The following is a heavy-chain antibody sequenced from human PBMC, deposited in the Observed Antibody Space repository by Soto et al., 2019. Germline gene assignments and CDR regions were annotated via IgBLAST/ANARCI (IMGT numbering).Heavy chain of an antibody. Sequence: SETLSLTCSVSGGSISGSSDYWGWIRQPPGKGLEWIGSIYYSGSTYYNPSLKSRVTISVDTSKNQFSLKLSSVTAADTAVYYCARRRCTNGVCYNFDYWGQGTLVTVSS. J-gene: IGHJ4*02. D-gene: IGHD2-8*01. CDR3: ARRRCTNGVCYNFDY. CDR2: IYYSGST. CDR1: GGSISGSSDY. V-gene: IGHV4-39*01.